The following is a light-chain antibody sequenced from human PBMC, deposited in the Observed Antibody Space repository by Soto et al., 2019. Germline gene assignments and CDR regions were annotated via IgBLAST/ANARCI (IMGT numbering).Light chain of an antibody. Sequence: EIVMTQSPATLSVSGRESSTRSCRASQSVSSNLACDQQKPGQAPSLLIYDASNRATGIPARFSVSASRTDFTLTISSLETEDLAVYYCQQYGSSLTWTFGQGTKVDIK. V-gene: IGKV3D-15*01. CDR2: DAS. CDR1: QSVSSN. CDR3: QQYGSSLTWT. J-gene: IGKJ1*01.